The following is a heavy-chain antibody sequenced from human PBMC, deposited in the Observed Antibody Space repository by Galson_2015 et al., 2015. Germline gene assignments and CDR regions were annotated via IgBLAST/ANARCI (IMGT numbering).Heavy chain of an antibody. D-gene: IGHD6-19*01. J-gene: IGHJ5*02. Sequence: SLRLSCAASGFTFSSYGMHWVRQAPGKGLEWVAVIWYDGSNKYYADSVKGRFTISRDNSKNTLYLQMNSLRAEDTAVYYRARDGAVAGTTIKGDWFDPWGQGTLVTVSS. V-gene: IGHV3-33*01. CDR1: GFTFSSYG. CDR2: IWYDGSNK. CDR3: ARDGAVAGTTIKGDWFDP.